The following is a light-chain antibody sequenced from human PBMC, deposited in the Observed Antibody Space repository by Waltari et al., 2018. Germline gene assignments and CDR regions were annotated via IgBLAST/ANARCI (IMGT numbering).Light chain of an antibody. J-gene: IGLJ2*01. CDR1: SDSIASNY. Sequence: NSLLTQPHSVSESPGKTVTISCTRTSDSIASNYVQWYQQRPGSAPTTVIFEDNQRPSGVPDRFSASIDTSSNSASLTISGLKTEDEALYYCQSYDSDEGVVFGGGTKLTVL. V-gene: IGLV6-57*03. CDR3: QSYDSDEGVV. CDR2: EDN.